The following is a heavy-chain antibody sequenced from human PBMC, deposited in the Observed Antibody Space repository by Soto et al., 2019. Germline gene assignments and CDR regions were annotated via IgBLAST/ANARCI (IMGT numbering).Heavy chain of an antibody. CDR2: ISYDGRDK. Sequence: QVQLVESGGGVVQPGRSLRLSCAASGFTFSSYAMHWVRQAPGTGLEWVAVISYDGRDKYYPDSVKGRFTISRDNSNNTLYLQMNSLPAEDTAVYYCARSAGGSYPQYDYWGQGTLVTVSS. D-gene: IGHD1-26*01. CDR3: ARSAGGSYPQYDY. CDR1: GFTFSSYA. J-gene: IGHJ4*02. V-gene: IGHV3-30*04.